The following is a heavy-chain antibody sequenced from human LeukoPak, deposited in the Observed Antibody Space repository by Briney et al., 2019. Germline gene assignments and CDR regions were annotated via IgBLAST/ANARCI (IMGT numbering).Heavy chain of an antibody. J-gene: IGHJ4*02. CDR2: INPSGGST. CDR3: ARGGPLGVVTHHFDF. Sequence: GASVKVSCKASGYTFTSYYMHWVRPAPGQGLEWMGIINPSGGSTSYAQKFQGRVTMTRDTSTSTVYMELSSLRSEDTAVYYCARGGPLGVVTHHFDFWGQGTLVTVSS. V-gene: IGHV1-46*01. CDR1: GYTFTSYY. D-gene: IGHD3-3*01.